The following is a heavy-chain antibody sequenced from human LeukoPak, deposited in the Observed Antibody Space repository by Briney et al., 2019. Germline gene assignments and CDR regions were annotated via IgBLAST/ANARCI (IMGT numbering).Heavy chain of an antibody. V-gene: IGHV3-21*01. CDR2: ISSSGSYI. J-gene: IGHJ4*02. Sequence: PSETLSLTCTVSGGSISSGGYYWSWVRQAPGKGLEWVSSISSSGSYIFYAQSVEGRFIISRDNAKNSHYLQMNSLRVDDTAVYFCARGTYRSSSPSIGMPYYLDYWGQGILVTVSS. D-gene: IGHD6-6*01. CDR3: ARGTYRSSSPSIGMPYYLDY. CDR1: GGSISSGGYY.